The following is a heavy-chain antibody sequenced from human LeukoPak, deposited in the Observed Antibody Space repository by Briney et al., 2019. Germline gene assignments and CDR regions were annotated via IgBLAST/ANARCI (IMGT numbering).Heavy chain of an antibody. J-gene: IGHJ4*02. CDR1: GYTFTNYG. Sequence: ASVKVSCKASGYTFTNYGISGVRQAPGQGLEWMGWISAYNGNTNYAQKLQGRVTMTTDISTSTAYMELRSLRSDDTAVYYCAREWGIAAHFDYWGQGTLVTVSS. V-gene: IGHV1-18*01. CDR2: ISAYNGNT. D-gene: IGHD6-25*01. CDR3: AREWGIAAHFDY.